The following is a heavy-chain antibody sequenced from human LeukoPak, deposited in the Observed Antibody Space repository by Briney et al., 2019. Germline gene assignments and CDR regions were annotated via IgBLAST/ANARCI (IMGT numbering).Heavy chain of an antibody. CDR3: ARRLGATQPYFDF. D-gene: IGHD1-26*01. Sequence: GESLKISCKGSGYSFSSYWVGWVRQMTGKGLECMGIIHPGDSEIRYSPSFQGQVTISVDKSISTAYLQWSGLKASDTAIYYCARRLGATQPYFDFWGQGALVTVSS. CDR2: IHPGDSEI. J-gene: IGHJ4*02. CDR1: GYSFSSYW. V-gene: IGHV5-51*01.